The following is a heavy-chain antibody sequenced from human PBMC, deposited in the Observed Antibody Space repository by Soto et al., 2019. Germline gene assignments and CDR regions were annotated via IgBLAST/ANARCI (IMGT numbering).Heavy chain of an antibody. CDR1: GFDFEDYT. V-gene: IGHV3-43*01. Sequence: EVQLVESGGVVVQPGGSLRLSCVASGFDFEDYTMHWVRQAPGKGLECVSRISYDGDDTYYADSVRGRFTMSRDNSKNSLFLLMNNLTPEDTAVYSCAKDEAYYFDHWGQGPLVAVSS. CDR2: ISYDGDDT. J-gene: IGHJ4*02. CDR3: AKDEAYYFDH.